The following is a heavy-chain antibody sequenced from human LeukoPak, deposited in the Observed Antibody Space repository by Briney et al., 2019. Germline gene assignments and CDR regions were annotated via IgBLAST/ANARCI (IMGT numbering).Heavy chain of an antibody. CDR2: ISGSGGTT. D-gene: IGHD1-26*01. J-gene: IGHJ3*02. Sequence: GGSLRLSCAASGFSGFTFSSHAMSWVRQAPGKGLEWVSAISGSGGTTYYADSVKGRFTISRDNSKNTLYVQMNSLRVEDTAVYYCAKDRRGGSYYAATLDIWGQGTMVTVSS. CDR1: GFSGFTFSSHA. CDR3: AKDRRGGSYYAATLDI. V-gene: IGHV3-23*01.